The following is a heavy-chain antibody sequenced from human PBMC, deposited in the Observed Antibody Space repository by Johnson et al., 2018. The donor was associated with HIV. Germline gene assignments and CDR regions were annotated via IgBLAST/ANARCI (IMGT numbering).Heavy chain of an antibody. J-gene: IGHJ3*02. Sequence: VQLLESGGGVVQPGRSLRLSCAASGFTFSSYGMHWVRQAPGKGLEWVAFIRYDGSNKYYADSVKGRFTISRDNSKNTLYLQMNSLRAEDTAVYYCAKDGAYSIPWSAFDIWGQGTMVTVSS. CDR1: GFTFSSYG. CDR3: AKDGAYSIPWSAFDI. V-gene: IGHV3-30*02. CDR2: IRYDGSNK. D-gene: IGHD3-16*01.